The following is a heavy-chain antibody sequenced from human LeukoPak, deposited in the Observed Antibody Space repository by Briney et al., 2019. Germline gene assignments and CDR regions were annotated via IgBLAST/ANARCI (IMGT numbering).Heavy chain of an antibody. CDR2: IYYSGST. CDR3: ARALYYDFWSGNPDAFDI. J-gene: IGHJ3*02. D-gene: IGHD3-3*01. V-gene: IGHV4-30-4*01. CDR1: GGSISSGDYY. Sequence: PSETLSLTCTVSGGSISSGDYYWSWIRQPPGKGLEWIGYIYYSGSTYYNPSLKSRVTISVDTSKNQFSLKLSSVTAADTAVYYCARALYYDFWSGNPDAFDIWGQGTMVTVSS.